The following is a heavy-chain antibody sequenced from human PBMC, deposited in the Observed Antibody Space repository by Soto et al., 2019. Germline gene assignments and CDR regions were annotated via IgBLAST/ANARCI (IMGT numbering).Heavy chain of an antibody. CDR3: ASTKIQLMLRGVQNGMDV. D-gene: IGHD3-10*01. CDR1: GGSIDNSHSF. V-gene: IGHV4-39*07. CDR2: VYYSGGA. Sequence: SETLSLACDITGGSIDNSHSFWGWARQPPGKGLEFIGSVYYSGGAYYNPSLKSRVTMSVDTSKNEFSLNLTSVTAADTAVYYCASTKIQLMLRGVQNGMDVWGQGTTVT. J-gene: IGHJ6*02.